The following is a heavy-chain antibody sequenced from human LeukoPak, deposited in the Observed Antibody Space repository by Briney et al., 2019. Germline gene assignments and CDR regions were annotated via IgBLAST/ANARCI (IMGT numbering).Heavy chain of an antibody. CDR1: GFTFSNAW. V-gene: IGHV3-15*01. CDR3: TGMVVAATVYYYGMDV. D-gene: IGHD2-15*01. CDR2: IKSKTDGGTT. Sequence: PGGSLRLSCAASGFTFSNAWMSWVRQAPGKGLEWVGRIKSKTDGGTTDYAAPVEGRFTISRDDSKNTLYLQMNSLKTEDTAVYYCTGMVVAATVYYYGMDVWGQGTTVTVSS. J-gene: IGHJ6*02.